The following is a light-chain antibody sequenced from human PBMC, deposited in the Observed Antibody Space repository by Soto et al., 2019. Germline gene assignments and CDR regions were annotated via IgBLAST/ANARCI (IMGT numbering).Light chain of an antibody. J-gene: IGKJ1*01. Sequence: DIQMTQSPSSLSASLGDRVTITCRASQGIGNYLAWYQLQPGKVPTLLIYAASTLQSGAPSRFSGSGSGTEFALTISSMQPEDVATEFYQKYNSAPRTFGQGTKVEI. V-gene: IGKV1-27*01. CDR1: QGIGNY. CDR2: AAS. CDR3: QKYNSAPRT.